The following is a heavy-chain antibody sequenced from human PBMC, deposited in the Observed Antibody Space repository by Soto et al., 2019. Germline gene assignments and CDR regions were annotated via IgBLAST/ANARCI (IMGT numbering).Heavy chain of an antibody. CDR3: AKDYYGSGSYPYFFDC. Sequence: GSLRLSCAASGFTFSSYAMSWVRQAPGKGLEWVSGISGSGGSTFYADSVKGRFTISRDSSKNTLYLQMNTLRAEDTAVYYCAKDYYGSGSYPYFFDCWGQGTLVTVS. V-gene: IGHV3-23*01. J-gene: IGHJ4*02. CDR1: GFTFSSYA. D-gene: IGHD3-10*01. CDR2: ISGSGGST.